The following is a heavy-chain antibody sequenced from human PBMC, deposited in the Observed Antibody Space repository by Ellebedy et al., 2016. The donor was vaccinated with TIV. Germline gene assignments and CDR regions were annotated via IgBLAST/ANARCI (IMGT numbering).Heavy chain of an antibody. CDR1: GFIFSNYA. CDR3: AREDYYGSGGLDY. V-gene: IGHV3-30-3*01. Sequence: GESLKISXAASGFIFSNYAMHWARQAPGKGLEWVATISYNGHNQYYADSVKGRFTISRDNSKNTLYLQMNSLRAEDTAVYYCAREDYYGSGGLDYWGQGTLVTVSS. CDR2: ISYNGHNQ. D-gene: IGHD3-10*01. J-gene: IGHJ4*02.